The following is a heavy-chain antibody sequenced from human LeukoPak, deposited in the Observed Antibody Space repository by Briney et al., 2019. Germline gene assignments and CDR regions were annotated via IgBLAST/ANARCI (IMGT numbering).Heavy chain of an antibody. CDR3: AKARPWYDSGFFDY. CDR1: GFTFGDYA. J-gene: IGHJ4*02. V-gene: IGHV3-49*04. Sequence: GGSLRLSCTASGFTFGDYAMSWVRQAPGKGLEWVGFIRGKAYGGTTEYAASVKGRFTISRDDSKNIAYLQMNSLKTEDTAVYYCAKARPWYDSGFFDYWGQGTLVTVSS. D-gene: IGHD3-3*01. CDR2: IRGKAYGGTT.